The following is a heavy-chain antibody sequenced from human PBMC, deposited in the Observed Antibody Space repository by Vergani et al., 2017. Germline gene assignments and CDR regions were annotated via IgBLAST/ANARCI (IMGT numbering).Heavy chain of an antibody. D-gene: IGHD6-19*01. J-gene: IGHJ6*02. CDR2: ISGSGGST. CDR1: GFTFSSYA. V-gene: IGHV3-23*01. Sequence: EVQLLESGGGLVQPGGSLRLSCAASGFTFSSYAMSWVRQAPGNGLEWVSAISGSGGSTYYADSVKGRFTISRDNSKNTLYLQMNSLRAEDTAVYYCAQDLRLGSVAGIEGGYGMDVWGQGTTVTVSS. CDR3: AQDLRLGSVAGIEGGYGMDV.